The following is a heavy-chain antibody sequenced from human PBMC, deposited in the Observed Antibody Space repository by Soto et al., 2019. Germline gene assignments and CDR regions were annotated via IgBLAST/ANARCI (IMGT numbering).Heavy chain of an antibody. J-gene: IGHJ4*02. CDR3: ADSHQDQLECFGEQVSDY. CDR1: GFSLSTSGVG. CDR2: IYWDDDK. D-gene: IGHD3-10*01. V-gene: IGHV2-5*02. Sequence: QITLKESGPTLVKPTQTLTLTCTFSGFSLSTSGVGVGWIRQPPGKALEWLALIYWDDDKRYSPSLKSRLNITKDTANTRVALTMPNLDPVDTATYYCADSHQDQLECFGEQVSDYWGQGTLVPVSS.